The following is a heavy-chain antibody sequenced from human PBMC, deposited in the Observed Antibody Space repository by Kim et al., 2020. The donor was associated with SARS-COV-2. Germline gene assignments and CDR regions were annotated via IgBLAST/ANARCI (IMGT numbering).Heavy chain of an antibody. CDR3: ARDSYYEYYYGMDV. Sequence: GGSLRLSCAASGFTFSSYAMHWVRQAPGKGLEWVAVISYDGSNKYYADSVKGRFTISRDNSKNTLYLQMNSLRAEDTAVYYCARDSYYEYYYGMDVWGQG. V-gene: IGHV3-30*04. J-gene: IGHJ6*02. CDR1: GFTFSSYA. CDR2: ISYDGSNK.